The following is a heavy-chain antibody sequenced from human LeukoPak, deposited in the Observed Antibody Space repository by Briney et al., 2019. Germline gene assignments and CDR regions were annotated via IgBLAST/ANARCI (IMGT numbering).Heavy chain of an antibody. D-gene: IGHD2-21*01. V-gene: IGHV4-59*02. CDR1: GGSVSSYY. CDR2: IFYRGST. Sequence: PSETLSLTCTVSGGSVSSYYWGWIRQPPGKGLEWIGYIFYRGSTNYNPSLKSRVTMSVDTSKNQFSLKLSSVTAADTAVYYCARAISEAYLDLWGRGTLVTVSS. J-gene: IGHJ2*01. CDR3: ARAISEAYLDL.